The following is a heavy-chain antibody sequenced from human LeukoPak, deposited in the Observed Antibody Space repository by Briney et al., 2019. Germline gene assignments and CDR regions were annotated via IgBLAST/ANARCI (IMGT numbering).Heavy chain of an antibody. CDR1: GFTFRSYW. CDR2: IQKDGRDK. J-gene: IGHJ4*02. CDR3: ASSLWPEDH. D-gene: IGHD2-21*01. V-gene: IGHV3-7*01. Sequence: PGGSLRLSCAASGFTFRSYWMSWVRQAPGKGLEWVANIQKDGRDKYYVDSVKGRFTISRDNAKNSLYLQMNSLRAEDSAVYYCASSLWPEDHWGQGTLVPVSS.